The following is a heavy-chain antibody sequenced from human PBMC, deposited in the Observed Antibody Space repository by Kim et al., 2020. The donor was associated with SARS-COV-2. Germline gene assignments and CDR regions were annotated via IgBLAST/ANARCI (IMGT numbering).Heavy chain of an antibody. Sequence: GGSLRLSCAASGFIFSTYAMTWVRQALEKGLEWVSLIRGNDGSTHYADSVKGRFTISRDNSKNTLYLQMNSLRIEDSAVYYCAKDIFGDYGGIQYWGRGT. CDR1: GFIFSTYA. J-gene: IGHJ4*02. CDR3: AKDIFGDYGGIQY. V-gene: IGHV3-23*01. D-gene: IGHD4-17*01. CDR2: IRGNDGST.